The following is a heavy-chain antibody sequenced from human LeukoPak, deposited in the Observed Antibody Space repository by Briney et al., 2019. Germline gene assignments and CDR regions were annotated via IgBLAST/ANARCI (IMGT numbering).Heavy chain of an antibody. J-gene: IGHJ6*03. Sequence: SGGSLRLSCAASGFTFSSYWMSWVRQAPGKGLEWVANIKQDGSEKYYVDSVKGRFTISRDNAKNSLYLQMNSLRAEDTAVYYCARGALEIQLWLYYYMDVWGKGTTVTISS. CDR3: ARGALEIQLWLYYYMDV. V-gene: IGHV3-7*01. CDR1: GFTFSSYW. D-gene: IGHD5-18*01. CDR2: IKQDGSEK.